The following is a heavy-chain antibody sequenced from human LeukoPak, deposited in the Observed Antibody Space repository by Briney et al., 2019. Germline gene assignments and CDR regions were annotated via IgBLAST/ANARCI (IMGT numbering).Heavy chain of an antibody. J-gene: IGHJ5*02. CDR1: GYTFNSSY. CDR3: ARDLGAPNGFDP. CDR2: INPSDDST. D-gene: IGHD1-26*01. Sequence: ASVKVSCKASGYTFNSSYMHWVRQAPGQGLEWMGIINPSDDSTRYAQKFQGRVTMTKDTSTNTVYMHLSSLSSDDTAVYYCARDLGAPNGFDPWGQGTLVTVSS. V-gene: IGHV1-46*02.